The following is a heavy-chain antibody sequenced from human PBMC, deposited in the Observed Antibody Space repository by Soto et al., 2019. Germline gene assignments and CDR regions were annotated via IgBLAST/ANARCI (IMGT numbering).Heavy chain of an antibody. CDR2: IYPGDSDT. V-gene: IGHV5-51*01. CDR3: ARLSGCSSTSCYTHMDV. Sequence: GESLKISCKGSGYSFTSYWVGWVRQMPGKGLEWMGIIYPGDSDTRYSPSFQGQVTISADKSISTAYLQWSSLKASDTAMYYCARLSGCSSTSCYTHMDVWGQGTTVTVSS. CDR1: GYSFTSYW. D-gene: IGHD2-2*02. J-gene: IGHJ6*02.